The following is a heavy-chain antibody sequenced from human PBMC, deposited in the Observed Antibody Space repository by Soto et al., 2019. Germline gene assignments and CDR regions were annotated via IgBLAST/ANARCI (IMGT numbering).Heavy chain of an antibody. CDR2: IYYSGST. J-gene: IGHJ6*02. CDR1: GGSISSSSYY. V-gene: IGHV4-39*01. D-gene: IGHD3-10*01. CDR3: ARLIRITMVRGVPYGMDV. Sequence: SETLSLTCTVSGGSISSSSYYWGWIRQPPGKGLEWIGSIYYSGSTYYNPSLKSRVTISVDTSKNQFSLKLSSVTAADTAVYYCARLIRITMVRGVPYGMDVWGPGTTVTVSS.